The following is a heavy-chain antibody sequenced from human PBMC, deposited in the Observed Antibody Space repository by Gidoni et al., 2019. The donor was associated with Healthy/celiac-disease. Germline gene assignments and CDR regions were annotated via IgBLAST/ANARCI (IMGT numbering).Heavy chain of an antibody. CDR3: ARAPSSIAAAGFDY. CDR2: ISIYNGNT. Sequence: VQLVQSGAVVKKPGASVKVSCKAAGYTFTSYGISWVRQAPGQGLEWMGWISIYNGNTNYAQKLQGRVTMTTDTSTSTAYMELRSLRSDDTAVYYCARAPSSIAAAGFDYWGQGTLVTVSS. CDR1: GYTFTSYG. J-gene: IGHJ4*02. V-gene: IGHV1-18*01. D-gene: IGHD6-13*01.